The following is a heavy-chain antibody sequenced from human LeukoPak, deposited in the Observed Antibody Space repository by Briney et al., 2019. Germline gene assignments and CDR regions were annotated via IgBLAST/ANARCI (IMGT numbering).Heavy chain of an antibody. D-gene: IGHD7-27*01. CDR3: ARDLRVEPGEFNY. CDR1: GFTFSSYA. J-gene: IGHJ4*02. V-gene: IGHV3-48*04. CDR2: ISSSGRTI. Sequence: GGSLRLSCEASGFTFSSYAMAWVRQAPGKGLEWVSYISSSGRTIYYADSVKGRFTISRDNANNSLYLQMDSLRAEDTAVYYCARDLRVEPGEFNYWGQGTLVTVSS.